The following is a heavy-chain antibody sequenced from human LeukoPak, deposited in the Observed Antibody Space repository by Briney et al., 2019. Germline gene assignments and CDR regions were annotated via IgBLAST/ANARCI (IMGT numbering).Heavy chain of an antibody. V-gene: IGHV3-23*01. J-gene: IGHJ4*02. CDR2: ISGSGGST. D-gene: IGHD2-2*01. Sequence: PGGSLRLSCAASGFTFSSYAMSWVRQAPGKGLEWVSAISGSGGSTYYADSVKGRFTISRDNSKNTLYLQMNSLRAEDTAVYYCARSSVPATAISYYFDYWGRGTLVTVSS. CDR1: GFTFSSYA. CDR3: ARSSVPATAISYYFDY.